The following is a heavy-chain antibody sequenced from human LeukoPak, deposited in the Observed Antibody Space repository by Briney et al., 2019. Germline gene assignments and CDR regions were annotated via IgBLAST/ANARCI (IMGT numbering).Heavy chain of an antibody. Sequence: GGSLRLSCAASGFTFSSYAMSWVRLAPGKGLEWVSAISGSGGSSYYADSVKGRFTISRDNSKNTLYLQMNSLRAEDTAVYYCAKDILSSSWYGTPFDYWGQGTLVTVSS. D-gene: IGHD6-13*01. J-gene: IGHJ4*02. CDR3: AKDILSSSWYGTPFDY. V-gene: IGHV3-23*01. CDR1: GFTFSSYA. CDR2: ISGSGGSS.